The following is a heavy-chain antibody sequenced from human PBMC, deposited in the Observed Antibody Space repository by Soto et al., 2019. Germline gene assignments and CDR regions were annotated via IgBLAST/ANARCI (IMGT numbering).Heavy chain of an antibody. Sequence: QVQLAESGGGLVKPGGSLRLSCTASGFTFSDYYMSWIRQAPGKGLEWLSCISSSGSTIHYADSVKGRFTISRDNAKKSLYLQMNSLRADDTAVYFCAGGGTAQPFYWGRGTLVTVSS. V-gene: IGHV3-11*01. CDR3: AGGGTAQPFY. D-gene: IGHD3-3*02. CDR2: ISSSGSTI. CDR1: GFTFSDYY. J-gene: IGHJ4*02.